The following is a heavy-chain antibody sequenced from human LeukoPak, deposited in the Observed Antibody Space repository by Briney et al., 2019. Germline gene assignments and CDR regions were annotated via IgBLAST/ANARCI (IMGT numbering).Heavy chain of an antibody. V-gene: IGHV1-8*01. D-gene: IGHD6-19*01. Sequence: ASVKVSCKASGYTFTSYDIHWVRQATGQGLEWMGRMNPNRGDTDYAQKFQGRVTITRDTSISTAYMELSSLRPEDTALYYCVRSFPLYIPVAGTGGGSGAQGTLVPVSS. CDR1: GYTFTSYD. J-gene: IGHJ4*02. CDR3: VRSFPLYIPVAGTGGGS. CDR2: MNPNRGDT.